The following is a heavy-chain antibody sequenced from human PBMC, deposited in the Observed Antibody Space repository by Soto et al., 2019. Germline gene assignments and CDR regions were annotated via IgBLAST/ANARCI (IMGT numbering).Heavy chain of an antibody. J-gene: IGHJ3*02. CDR1: GGSFSGYY. Sequence: SETLSLTCAVYGGSFSGYYWSWIRQPPGKGLEWIGEINHSGSTNYNPSLKSRVTISVDTSKNQFSLKLSSVTAADTAVYYCARHGGYELVIWGRGTMVTVSS. V-gene: IGHV4-34*01. D-gene: IGHD5-12*01. CDR2: INHSGST. CDR3: ARHGGYELVI.